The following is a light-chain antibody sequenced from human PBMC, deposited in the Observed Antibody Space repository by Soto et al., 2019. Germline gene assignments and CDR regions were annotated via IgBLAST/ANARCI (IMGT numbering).Light chain of an antibody. J-gene: IGLJ1*01. V-gene: IGLV2-14*01. CDR2: EVS. CDR3: SSYTSSSTLEGYV. CDR1: SSDVGGYNY. Sequence: QSVLTQPASVSGSPGQSITISCTGTSSDVGGYNYVSWYRQHPGKAPKLMIYEVSNRPSGVSNRFSGSKSGNTASLTISGLQAEDEADYYCSSYTSSSTLEGYVFGTGTKVTVL.